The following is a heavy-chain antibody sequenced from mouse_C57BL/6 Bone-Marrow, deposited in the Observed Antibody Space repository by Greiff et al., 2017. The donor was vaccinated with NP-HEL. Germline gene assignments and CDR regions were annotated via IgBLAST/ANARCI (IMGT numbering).Heavy chain of an antibody. J-gene: IGHJ3*01. D-gene: IGHD1-1*01. CDR1: GFNIKDDY. Sequence: VQLKESGAELVRPGASVKLSCTASGFNIKDDYMHWVKQRPEQGLEWIGWIDPENGDTEYASKFQGKATITADTSSNTAYLQLSSLTSEDTAVYYCTINYYGSSYRFAYWGQGTLVTVSA. V-gene: IGHV14-4*01. CDR2: IDPENGDT. CDR3: TINYYGSSYRFAY.